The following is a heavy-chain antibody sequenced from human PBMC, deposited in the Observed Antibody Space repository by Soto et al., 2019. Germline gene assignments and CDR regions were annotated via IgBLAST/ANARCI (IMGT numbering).Heavy chain of an antibody. D-gene: IGHD2-2*01. CDR2: ISSSSSYI. J-gene: IGHJ3*02. CDR3: ARDSTSYSLYDAFDI. V-gene: IGHV3-21*01. Sequence: GGSLRLSCAASGFTFSSYAMSWVRQAPGKGLEWVSSISSSSSYIYYADSVKGRFTISRDNAKNSLYLQMNSLRAEDTAVYYCARDSTSYSLYDAFDIWGQGTMVTVSS. CDR1: GFTFSSYA.